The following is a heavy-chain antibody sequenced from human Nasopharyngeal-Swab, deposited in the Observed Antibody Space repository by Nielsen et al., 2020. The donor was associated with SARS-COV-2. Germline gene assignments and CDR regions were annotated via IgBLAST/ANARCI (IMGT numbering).Heavy chain of an antibody. V-gene: IGHV3-23*05. J-gene: IGHJ4*02. CDR1: GFTFGNYA. Sequence: SLRPSCVASGFTFGNYAMGWVRQAPGKGLEWVSTINTGLSGTYYADSVKGRFTISRDPSKNTLYLEMNSQRAEDTAKYYCAKVRLTTSTALQYFEYWGQGTLVNVSS. CDR2: INTGLSGT. D-gene: IGHD2/OR15-2a*01. CDR3: AKVRLTTSTALQYFEY.